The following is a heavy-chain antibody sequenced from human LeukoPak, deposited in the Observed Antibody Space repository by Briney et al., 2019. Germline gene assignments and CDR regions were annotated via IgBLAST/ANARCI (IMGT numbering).Heavy chain of an antibody. V-gene: IGHV4-59*01. CDR3: ARDRGSGWYYFDY. D-gene: IGHD6-19*01. CDR2: IYSSGST. Sequence: SETLSLTCTVSGGSISSYYWSWIRQPPGKGLEWIGNIYSSGSTYYNASLQSRVTISIDTSKNQFSLKLSSVTAADTAVYYCARDRGSGWYYFDYWGQGTLVTVSS. J-gene: IGHJ4*02. CDR1: GGSISSYY.